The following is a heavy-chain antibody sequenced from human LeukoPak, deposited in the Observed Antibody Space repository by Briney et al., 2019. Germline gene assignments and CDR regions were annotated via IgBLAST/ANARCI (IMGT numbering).Heavy chain of an antibody. CDR3: AGAAVAGWGGFDY. CDR2: IYYSGST. CDR1: GGSISSSSYY. D-gene: IGHD6-19*01. J-gene: IGHJ4*02. Sequence: SETLSLTCTVSGGSISSSSYYWGWIRQPPGKGLEWIGSIYYSGSTYYNPSLKSRVTISVDTSKNQFSLKLSSVTAADTAVYYCAGAAVAGWGGFDYGAQGTLVTVPS. V-gene: IGHV4-39*07.